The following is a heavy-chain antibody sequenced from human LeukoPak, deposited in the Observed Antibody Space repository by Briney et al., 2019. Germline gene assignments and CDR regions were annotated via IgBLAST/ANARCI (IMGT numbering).Heavy chain of an antibody. D-gene: IGHD3-22*01. Sequence: SETLSLTRAVSGGSISSGGFSSSWIRQPPGKGLEWIGYMYHNGSTYYNPSLKSRVTISEDRSKNQFSLKLSSVTAADTAVYYCARCRGYYSTCSFDIWGPGTLVTVSS. CDR3: ARCRGYYSTCSFDI. CDR1: GGSISSGGFS. V-gene: IGHV4-30-2*01. J-gene: IGHJ3*02. CDR2: MYHNGST.